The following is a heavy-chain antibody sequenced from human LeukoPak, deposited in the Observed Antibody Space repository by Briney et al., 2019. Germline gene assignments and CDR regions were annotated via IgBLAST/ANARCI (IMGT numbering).Heavy chain of an antibody. V-gene: IGHV3-30*18. J-gene: IGHJ4*02. Sequence: PGRSLRLSCAASGCTFSSYGMHWVRQAPGKGLEWVAFISFDGSNKNYADSVKGRFTISRDNSKNTLYLQMNSLRAEDTAVYYCAKSDIAVGAFDYWGQGTLVTVSS. CDR1: GCTFSSYG. CDR2: ISFDGSNK. D-gene: IGHD6-19*01. CDR3: AKSDIAVGAFDY.